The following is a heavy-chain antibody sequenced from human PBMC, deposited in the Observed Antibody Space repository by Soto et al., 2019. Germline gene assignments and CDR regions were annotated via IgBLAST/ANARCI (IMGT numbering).Heavy chain of an antibody. J-gene: IGHJ6*02. CDR3: ARDGRFSSGGSSGDIYYYSVMDV. CDR2: INPNSGGT. V-gene: IGHV1-2*04. D-gene: IGHD6-19*01. Sequence: ASVKVSCKASGYTFTGYYMHWVRQAPGQGLEWMGWINPNSGGTNYAQKFQGWVTMTRDTSISTAYMELSRRRSDDTAVYYCARDGRFSSGGSSGDIYYYSVMDVWGQGTTVTVSS. CDR1: GYTFTGYY.